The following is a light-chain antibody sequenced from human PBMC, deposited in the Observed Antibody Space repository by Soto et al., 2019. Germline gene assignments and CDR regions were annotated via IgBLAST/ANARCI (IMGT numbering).Light chain of an antibody. CDR3: QQSHGIPYT. CDR2: AAS. V-gene: IGKV1-39*01. Sequence: DIKMTQSPSSLSASVGDRGTITCRASQTITGYLNWYQHRPGKAPTLLIYAASSLQSGVPSRFSGSGSGTDFTLTINSLQPEDFATYYCQQSHGIPYTFGQGTKLEIK. J-gene: IGKJ2*01. CDR1: QTITGY.